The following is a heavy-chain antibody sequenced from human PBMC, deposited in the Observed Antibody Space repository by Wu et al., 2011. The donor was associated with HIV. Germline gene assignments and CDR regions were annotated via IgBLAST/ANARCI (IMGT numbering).Heavy chain of an antibody. CDR3: ARRADIAADAFDI. D-gene: IGHD6-13*01. Sequence: QVQLMQSGAEVRKPGTSVEVSCKASGYTFTDSFLHWVRQAPGQGLEWVGWINPNSGGTNYAQKFQGRVTMTRDTSITTVYMELSRLRSDDTAVYYCARRADIAADAFDIWGQGTMVTVSS. CDR2: INPNSGGT. CDR1: GYTFTDSF. J-gene: IGHJ3*02. V-gene: IGHV1-2*02.